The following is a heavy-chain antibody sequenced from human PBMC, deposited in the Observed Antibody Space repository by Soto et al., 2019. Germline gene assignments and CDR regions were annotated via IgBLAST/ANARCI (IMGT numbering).Heavy chain of an antibody. Sequence: QVQLQESGPGLVKPSETLSLTCTVSGGSISSYYWSWIRQSPGKGLEWIGDIHYSGSTKSNPSLKSQVTISVDTSRNQVSLKLSSVTAADSAVYFCARARYQLLHPYYYGMDVWGQGTTVTVSS. CDR2: IHYSGST. V-gene: IGHV4-59*01. CDR3: ARARYQLLHPYYYGMDV. J-gene: IGHJ6*02. CDR1: GGSISSYY. D-gene: IGHD2-2*01.